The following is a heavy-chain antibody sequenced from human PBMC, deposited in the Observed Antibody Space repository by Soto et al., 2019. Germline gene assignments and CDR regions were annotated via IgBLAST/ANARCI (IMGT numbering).Heavy chain of an antibody. D-gene: IGHD3-22*01. V-gene: IGHV3-48*03. CDR2: ISSSGSTI. J-gene: IGHJ4*02. CDR1: GFTFSSYE. CDR3: ARVGYYDSSGYGY. Sequence: ESGGGLVQPGGSLRLSCAASGFTFSSYEMNWVRQAPGTGLEWVSYISSSGSTIYYADSVKGRFTISRDNAKNSLYLQMNSLRAEDTAVYYCARVGYYDSSGYGYWGQGTLVTVSS.